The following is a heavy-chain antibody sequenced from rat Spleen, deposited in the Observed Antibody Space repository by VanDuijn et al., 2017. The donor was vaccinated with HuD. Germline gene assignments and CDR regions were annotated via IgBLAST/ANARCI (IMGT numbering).Heavy chain of an antibody. Sequence: EVQLVESGGGLVQPGRSLKLSCAASGFTFSNYGMAWVRQAPKKGLEWVASISYEGSSTYYGDSVKGRFTISRDNAKSTLYLQMNSLRSEDTATYYCARHSSTYYVMDAWGQGASVTVSS. J-gene: IGHJ4*01. CDR1: GFTFSNYG. D-gene: IGHD1-2*01. V-gene: IGHV5-22*01. CDR3: ARHSSTYYVMDA. CDR2: ISYEGSST.